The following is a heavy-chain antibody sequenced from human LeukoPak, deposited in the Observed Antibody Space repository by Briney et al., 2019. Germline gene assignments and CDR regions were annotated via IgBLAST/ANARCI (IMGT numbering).Heavy chain of an antibody. CDR3: AKFGQVAGTGGDY. CDR2: IYTSGCT. J-gene: IGHJ4*02. Sequence: SQTLSLTCTVSGGSISSGSYYWSWIRQPAGKGLKWIGRIYTSGCTNYNPSLKSRVTTSVDTSKNQFSLKLSSVTAADTAVYYCAKFGQVAGTGGDYWGQGMLVTVSS. V-gene: IGHV4-61*02. D-gene: IGHD6-19*01. CDR1: GGSISSGSYY.